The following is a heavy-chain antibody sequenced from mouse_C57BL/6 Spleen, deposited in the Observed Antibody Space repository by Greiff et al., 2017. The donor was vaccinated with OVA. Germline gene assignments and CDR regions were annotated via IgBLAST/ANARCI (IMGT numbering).Heavy chain of an antibody. V-gene: IGHV1-62-2*01. CDR3: ARHENPPDYSNYGRYAMDY. Sequence: QVQLQQSGAELVKPGASVKLSCKASGYTFTEYSIHWVKQRSGQGLEWIGRFYPGSGSINYTQKFKDKATMTPDKSSSTVSLEISRLTAEGSAVYFGARHENPPDYSNYGRYAMDYWGQGTSVTVAS. D-gene: IGHD2-5*01. CDR1: GYTFTEYS. CDR2: FYPGSGSI. J-gene: IGHJ4*01.